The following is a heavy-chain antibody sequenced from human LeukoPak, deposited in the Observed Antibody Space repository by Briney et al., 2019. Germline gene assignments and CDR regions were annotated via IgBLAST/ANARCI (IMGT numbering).Heavy chain of an antibody. D-gene: IGHD6-13*01. CDR2: IYHSGST. CDR1: GGSISSSSSY. CDR3: AREYSSSWYSP. J-gene: IGHJ5*02. Sequence: SETLSLTCSVSGGSISSSSSYWGWIRQPPGKGLEWIGSIYHSGSTYYNPSLKSRVTISVDTSKNQFSLKLSSVTAADTAVYYCAREYSSSWYSPWGQGTLVTVSS. V-gene: IGHV4-39*07.